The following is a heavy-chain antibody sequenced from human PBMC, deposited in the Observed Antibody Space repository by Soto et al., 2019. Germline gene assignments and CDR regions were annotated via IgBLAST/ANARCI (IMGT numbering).Heavy chain of an antibody. CDR3: ARERTGYSSGWFPDPYYFDY. J-gene: IGHJ4*02. Sequence: QVQLQQWGAGLLKPSETLSLTCAVYGGSFSGYCWSWIRQPPGKGREWIGEVNHSGSTNYNPSITSRVTISVDTSKNQFYLKPSSVNAADTAVYYCARERTGYSSGWFPDPYYFDYWGQGTLVTVSS. V-gene: IGHV4-34*01. CDR2: VNHSGST. CDR1: GGSFSGYC. D-gene: IGHD6-19*01.